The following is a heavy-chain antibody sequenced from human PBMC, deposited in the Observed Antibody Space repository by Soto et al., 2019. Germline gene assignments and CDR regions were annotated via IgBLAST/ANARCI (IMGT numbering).Heavy chain of an antibody. D-gene: IGHD2-15*01. V-gene: IGHV3-53*04. J-gene: IGHJ4*02. CDR3: ARGIVVVAATDTSRSYYFDY. Sequence: GGSLRLSCAASGFTVSSNYMSWVRQAPGKGLEWVSVIYSGGSTYYADSVKGRFTISRHNSKNTLYLQMNSLRAEDTAVYYCARGIVVVAATDTSRSYYFDYWGQGTLVTVSS. CDR1: GFTVSSNY. CDR2: IYSGGST.